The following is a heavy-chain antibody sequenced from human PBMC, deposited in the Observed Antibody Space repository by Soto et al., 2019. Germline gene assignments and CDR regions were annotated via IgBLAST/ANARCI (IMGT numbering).Heavy chain of an antibody. J-gene: IGHJ4*02. CDR2: INAGNGNT. V-gene: IGHV1-3*01. CDR1: GYTLTSYT. D-gene: IGHD6-19*01. Sequence: ASVNVSCESSGYTLTSYTIHWVRQAPGQRLEWMGWINAGNGNTKYSQKFQGRVTITRDTSASTAYMELSSLRSEDTAVYYCARGIGSGWPIDYWGQGTLVTVSS. CDR3: ARGIGSGWPIDY.